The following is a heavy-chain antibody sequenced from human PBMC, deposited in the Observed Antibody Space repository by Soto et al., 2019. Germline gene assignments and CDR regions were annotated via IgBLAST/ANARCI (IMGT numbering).Heavy chain of an antibody. J-gene: IGHJ6*02. Sequence: PGGSLRLSCAASGFTFSSYGMHWVRQAPGKGLEWVAVISYDGSNKYYADSVKGRFTISRDNSKNTLYLQMNSLRAEDTAVYYCAKDGPTEETYYYYGMDVWGQGTTVTVSS. CDR2: ISYDGSNK. CDR3: AKDGPTEETYYYYGMDV. V-gene: IGHV3-30*18. D-gene: IGHD4-17*01. CDR1: GFTFSSYG.